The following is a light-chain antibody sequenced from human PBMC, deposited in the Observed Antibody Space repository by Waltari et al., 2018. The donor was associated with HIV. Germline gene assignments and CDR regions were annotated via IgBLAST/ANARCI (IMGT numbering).Light chain of an antibody. V-gene: IGLV2-14*03. CDR3: SSYTDLTTI. Sequence: QSALTQPASVSGSPGQPITIPCTGATSDFGRHTHLPLSQPPPGKAPQPPIYDVNKRPSGVSNRYSGAKFGNTASLLISGLQSEDEADYHCSSYTDLTTIFGGGTRLTV. CDR1: TSDFGRHTH. J-gene: IGLJ2*01. CDR2: DVN.